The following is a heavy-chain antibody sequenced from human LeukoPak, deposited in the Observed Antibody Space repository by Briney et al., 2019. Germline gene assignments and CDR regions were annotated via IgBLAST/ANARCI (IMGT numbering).Heavy chain of an antibody. J-gene: IGHJ4*02. V-gene: IGHV4-39*07. CDR1: DGSIINNNHY. D-gene: IGHD6-19*01. Sequence: TTSETLSLTCTVSDGSIINNNHYWGWTRQPPGKGLEWIGSISYSGGTAYNPSLKSRVTISVDTSKNQFSLKLSSVTAADTAVYYCATSGAGQLFDYWGQGTLVTVSS. CDR2: ISYSGGT. CDR3: ATSGAGQLFDY.